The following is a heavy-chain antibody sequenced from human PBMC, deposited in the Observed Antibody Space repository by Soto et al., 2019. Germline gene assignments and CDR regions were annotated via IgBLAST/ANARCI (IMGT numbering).Heavy chain of an antibody. Sequence: GASVKVSCKASGYTFTSYGISWVRQAPGQGLEWMGWISAYNGNTNYAQKPQGRVTMTTDTSTSTAYMELRSLRSDDTAVYYCARLLGLPFEDLPLQNFYSGSSEFGWFDPWGQGTLVTVSP. D-gene: IGHD6-6*01. CDR2: ISAYNGNT. V-gene: IGHV1-18*01. CDR1: GYTFTSYG. CDR3: ARLLGLPFEDLPLQNFYSGSSEFGWFDP. J-gene: IGHJ5*02.